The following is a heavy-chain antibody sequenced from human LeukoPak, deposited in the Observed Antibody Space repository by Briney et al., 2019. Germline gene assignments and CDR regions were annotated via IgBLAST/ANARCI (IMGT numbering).Heavy chain of an antibody. CDR2: IIPILGIA. D-gene: IGHD1-26*01. V-gene: IGHV1-69*04. CDR1: GGTFSSYA. J-gene: IGHJ3*02. Sequence: SVKVSCKASGGTFSSYAISWVRQAPGQGLEWMGRIIPILGIANYAQKFQGRVTITADKSTSTAYMELSSLRSEDTAVYYCARSGVPHDAFDIWGQGTMVTVSS. CDR3: ARSGVPHDAFDI.